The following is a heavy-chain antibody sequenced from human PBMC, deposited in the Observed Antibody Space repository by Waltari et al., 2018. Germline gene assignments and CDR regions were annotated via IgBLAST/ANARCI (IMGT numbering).Heavy chain of an antibody. V-gene: IGHV3-23*01. CDR1: GFTFSDYA. Sequence: CAASGFTFSDYAMNWVRQAPGKGLEWVSSISASGGRPYYVASLRRRITISRDNSSNTVFLQINSLSADDTAIYYCAKDQRVAPTSLPNYYYGMDVWGQGTTVTVSS. D-gene: IGHD1-1*01. CDR2: ISASGGRP. CDR3: AKDQRVAPTSLPNYYYGMDV. J-gene: IGHJ6*02.